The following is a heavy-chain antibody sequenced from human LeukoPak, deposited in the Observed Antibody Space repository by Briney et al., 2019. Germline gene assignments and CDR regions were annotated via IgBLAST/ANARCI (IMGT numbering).Heavy chain of an antibody. CDR3: AGGSGDFWSGYYTPYYYYGMDV. Sequence: SETLSLTCAVYGGSFSGYYWSWIRQPPGKGLEWIGEINHSGSTNYNPSLKSRVTISVDTSKNQFSLKLSSVTAADTAVYYCAGGSGDFWSGYYTPYYYYGMDVWGQGTTVTVSS. J-gene: IGHJ6*02. D-gene: IGHD3-3*01. CDR2: INHSGST. CDR1: GGSFSGYY. V-gene: IGHV4-34*01.